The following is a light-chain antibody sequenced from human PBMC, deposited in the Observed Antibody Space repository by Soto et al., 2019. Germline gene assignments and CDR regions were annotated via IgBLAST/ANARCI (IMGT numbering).Light chain of an antibody. J-gene: IGKJ1*01. CDR1: QTVSNSY. CDR2: GTS. Sequence: ETVLTHAPGSLSLSLGDGATRSCMASQTVSNSYLDWYQQKPGHAPRLLIYGTSNRATGIPDRFSGSGSGRELTLTISRLESPGFGIYYWQHYGSSQRPVAQGTQLDIK. V-gene: IGKV3-20*01. CDR3: QHYGSSQRP.